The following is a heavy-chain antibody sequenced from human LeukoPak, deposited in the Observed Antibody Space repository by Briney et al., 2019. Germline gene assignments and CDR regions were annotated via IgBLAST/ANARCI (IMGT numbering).Heavy chain of an antibody. V-gene: IGHV1-24*01. D-gene: IGHD4-11*01. CDR3: ATNLFHLQFRRSNDY. J-gene: IGHJ4*02. CDR1: GYTLTELS. Sequence: ASVKVSCKVSGYTLTELSMHWVRQAPGKGLEWMGGFDPEDGETIYAQKFQGRVTMTEDTSTDTAYMELSSLRSEDTAVYCCATNLFHLQFRRSNDYWGQGTLVTVSS. CDR2: FDPEDGET.